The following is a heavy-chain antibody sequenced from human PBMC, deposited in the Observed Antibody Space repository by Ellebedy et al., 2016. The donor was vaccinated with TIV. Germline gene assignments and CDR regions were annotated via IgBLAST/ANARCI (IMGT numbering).Heavy chain of an antibody. CDR1: GFTFSSYA. Sequence: GGSLRLSXAASGFTFSSYAMSWVRQAPGKGLEWVSAISGSGGSTYYADSVKGRFTISRDNSKNTLYLQMNSLRAEDTAVYYCVSRLPGYYYGMDVWGQGTTVTVSS. J-gene: IGHJ6*02. CDR3: VSRLPGYYYGMDV. CDR2: ISGSGGST. D-gene: IGHD2-15*01. V-gene: IGHV3-23*01.